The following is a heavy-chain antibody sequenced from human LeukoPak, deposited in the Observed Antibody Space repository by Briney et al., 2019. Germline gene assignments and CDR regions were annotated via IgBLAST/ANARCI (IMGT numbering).Heavy chain of an antibody. V-gene: IGHV3-7*01. J-gene: IGHJ4*02. CDR1: GFTFSSYW. CDR3: ARDDYGGKHHFDY. D-gene: IGHD4-23*01. Sequence: PGGSLRLSCAASGFTFSSYWMSWVRQAPGKGLEWVANIKQDGSEKYYVDSVKGRFTISRDNAKNSLYLQMNSLRAEDTAVYYCARDDYGGKHHFDYWGQGTLVTVSS. CDR2: IKQDGSEK.